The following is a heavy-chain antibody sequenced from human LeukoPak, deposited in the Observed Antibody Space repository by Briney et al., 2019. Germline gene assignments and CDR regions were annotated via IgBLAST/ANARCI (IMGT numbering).Heavy chain of an antibody. D-gene: IGHD3-16*01. CDR3: ARDGGSTPAYYYYYYMDV. V-gene: IGHV1-2*02. Sequence: ASVKVSCKASGYTFTGYYMHWVRQAPGQGLEWMGWINPNSGGTNYAQKFQGRVTMTRDTSISTAYMELSRLRSDGTAVYYCARDGGSTPAYYYYYYMDVWGKGTTVTVSS. J-gene: IGHJ6*03. CDR1: GYTFTGYY. CDR2: INPNSGGT.